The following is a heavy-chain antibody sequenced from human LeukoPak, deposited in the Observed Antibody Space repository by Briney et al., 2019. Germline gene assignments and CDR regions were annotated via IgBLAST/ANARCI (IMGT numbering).Heavy chain of an antibody. D-gene: IGHD3-22*01. V-gene: IGHV3-23*01. Sequence: SGGSLRLSCAASGFTFSSYAMSWVRQAPGKGLEWVSAISGSGGSTYYADSVKGRFTISRDNSKNTLYLQMNSLRAEDTAVYYCAKEGRGTYYYDSSNPCWGQGTLVTVSS. J-gene: IGHJ4*02. CDR3: AKEGRGTYYYDSSNPC. CDR2: ISGSGGST. CDR1: GFTFSSYA.